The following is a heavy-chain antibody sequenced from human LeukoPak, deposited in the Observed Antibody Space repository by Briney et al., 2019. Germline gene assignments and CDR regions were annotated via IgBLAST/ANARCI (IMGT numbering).Heavy chain of an antibody. CDR2: ISGSGGST. CDR3: ARDSGLRFLEWLLSYFDY. J-gene: IGHJ4*02. Sequence: GGSLRLSCAASGFTFSSYAMSWVRQAPGKGLEWVSAISGSGGSTYYADSVKGRFTISRDNSKNTLYLQMNSLRAEDTAVYYCARDSGLRFLEWLLSYFDYWGQGTLVTVSS. D-gene: IGHD3-3*01. V-gene: IGHV3-23*01. CDR1: GFTFSSYA.